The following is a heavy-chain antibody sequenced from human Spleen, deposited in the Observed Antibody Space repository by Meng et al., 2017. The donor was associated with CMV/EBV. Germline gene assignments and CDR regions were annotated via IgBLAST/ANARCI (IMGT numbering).Heavy chain of an antibody. CDR2: IYYSGST. J-gene: IGHJ4*02. D-gene: IGHD6-13*01. CDR1: GDSISRYY. CDR3: ARTYSRNWAFDF. Sequence: SETLSLTCTVSGDSISRYYWGWIRQPPGKGLEWIGYIYYSGSTNYNPSLKSRVTISVGTSRNQFSLRLRSVTAADTAVYYCARTYSRNWAFDFWGQGTLVTVSS. V-gene: IGHV4-59*01.